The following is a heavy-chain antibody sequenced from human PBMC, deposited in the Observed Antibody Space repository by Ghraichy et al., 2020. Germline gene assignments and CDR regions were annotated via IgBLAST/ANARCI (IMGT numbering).Heavy chain of an antibody. Sequence: SGPTLVKPTETLTLTCTVSGFSLSNARMGVSWIRQPPGKALEWLAHIFSNDEKSYSTSLKSRLTISKDTSKSQVVLTMTNMDPVDTATYYCARISRGWLQVLYGWYFDLWGRGTLVTVSS. D-gene: IGHD5-24*01. CDR2: IFSNDEK. V-gene: IGHV2-26*01. CDR1: GFSLSNARMG. J-gene: IGHJ2*01. CDR3: ARISRGWLQVLYGWYFDL.